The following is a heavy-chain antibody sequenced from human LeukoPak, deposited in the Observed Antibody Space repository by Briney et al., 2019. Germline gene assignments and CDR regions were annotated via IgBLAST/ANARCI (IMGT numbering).Heavy chain of an antibody. CDR3: ARTVGATCDY. CDR2: IYYSGST. D-gene: IGHD1-26*01. J-gene: IGHJ4*02. Sequence: PSETLSLTCTVSGGSISSSSYYWGWIRQPPGKGREWIGSIYYSGSTYYNPSLKSRVTISVDTSKNQFSLKLSSVTAADTAVYYCARTVGATCDYWGQGTLVTVSS. V-gene: IGHV4-39*01. CDR1: GGSISSSSYY.